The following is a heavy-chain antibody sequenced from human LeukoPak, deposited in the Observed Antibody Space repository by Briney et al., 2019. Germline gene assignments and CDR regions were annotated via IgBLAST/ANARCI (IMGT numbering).Heavy chain of an antibody. V-gene: IGHV4-30-4*01. CDR1: GGSISSGDYY. Sequence: SETLSLTCTVSGGSISSGDYYRSRIRQPPGKGLEWIGYIYYSGSTYYNPSLKSRVTISVDTSKNQFSLKLSSVTAADTAVYYCARVGGHCSGGSCYSLVDYWGQGTLVTVSS. CDR2: IYYSGST. J-gene: IGHJ4*02. CDR3: ARVGGHCSGGSCYSLVDY. D-gene: IGHD2-15*01.